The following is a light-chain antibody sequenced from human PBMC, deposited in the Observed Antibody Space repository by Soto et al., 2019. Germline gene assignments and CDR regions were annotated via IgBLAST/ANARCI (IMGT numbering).Light chain of an antibody. CDR1: QDIGNL. J-gene: IGKJ4*01. V-gene: IGKV1-12*01. CDR2: FGS. CDR3: QQADSFPLT. Sequence: DIQMTQSPSSVSASVGDRVTLTCRASQDIGNLLAWYQQKPGKAPKLLIYFGSNLQTGVPSRFSGNGSGTDFTLTISSLQPEDLATYYCQQADSFPLTFGRGTRVEIK.